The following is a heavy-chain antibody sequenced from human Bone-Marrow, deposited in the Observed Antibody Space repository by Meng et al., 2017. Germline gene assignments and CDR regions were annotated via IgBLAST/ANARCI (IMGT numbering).Heavy chain of an antibody. Sequence: GESLKISCAASGFTFSSYVMHWVRQAPGKGLEWVAVISYDGSNKYYADSVKGRFTISRDNSKNTLYLQMNSLRAEDTAVYYCASGQQLVDFDYWGQGTLVTVSS. CDR3: ASGQQLVDFDY. CDR1: GFTFSSYV. D-gene: IGHD6-13*01. CDR2: ISYDGSNK. V-gene: IGHV3-30*07. J-gene: IGHJ4*02.